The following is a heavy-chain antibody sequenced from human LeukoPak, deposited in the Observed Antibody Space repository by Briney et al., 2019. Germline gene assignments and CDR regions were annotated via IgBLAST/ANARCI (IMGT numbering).Heavy chain of an antibody. CDR1: GFTFSNCE. J-gene: IGHJ4*02. V-gene: IGHV3-48*03. Sequence: GGSLRLSCAASGFTFSNCEMNWVRQAPGKGLEWVAHITSSGTTIYYADSVRGRLTISRDNAKNSLYLQMNSLRAEDTAVYYCAILDAGIDFDYWGQGTPVTVSS. D-gene: IGHD3-3*01. CDR3: AILDAGIDFDY. CDR2: ITSSGTTI.